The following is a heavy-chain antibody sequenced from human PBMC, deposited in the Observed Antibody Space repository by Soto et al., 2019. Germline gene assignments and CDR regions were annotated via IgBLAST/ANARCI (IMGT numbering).Heavy chain of an antibody. Sequence: QVQLVQSGAEVKKPGASVKVSCKASGYTFTSYGISWVRQAPGQGLEWMGWISAYNGNTNYAQKLQGRVTMTTDTSTSTAYMELSSLRSEDTAVYYCARGTYYDFWSGYPSLYYYYGMDVWGQGTTVTVSS. D-gene: IGHD3-3*01. CDR3: ARGTYYDFWSGYPSLYYYYGMDV. J-gene: IGHJ6*02. V-gene: IGHV1-18*01. CDR1: GYTFTSYG. CDR2: ISAYNGNT.